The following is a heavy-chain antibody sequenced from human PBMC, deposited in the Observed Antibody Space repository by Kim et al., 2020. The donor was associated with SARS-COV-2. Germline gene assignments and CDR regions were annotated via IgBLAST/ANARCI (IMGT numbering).Heavy chain of an antibody. Sequence: YADSVKGWFTISRDNSKNTLYLQMNSLRAEDTAVYYCAKPAAMGYGWFDPWGQGTLVTVSS. CDR3: AKPAAMGYGWFDP. J-gene: IGHJ5*02. V-gene: IGHV3-23*01. D-gene: IGHD2-2*01.